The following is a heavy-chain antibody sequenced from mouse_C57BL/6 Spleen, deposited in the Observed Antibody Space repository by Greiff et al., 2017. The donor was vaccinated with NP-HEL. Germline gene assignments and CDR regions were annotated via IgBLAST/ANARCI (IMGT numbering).Heavy chain of an antibody. CDR2: IYPGSGST. V-gene: IGHV1-55*01. CDR3: ARDYGSRGGYYFDY. J-gene: IGHJ2*01. D-gene: IGHD1-1*01. CDR1: GYTFTSYW. Sequence: QVQLQQPGAELVKPGASVKMSCKASGYTFTSYWITWVKQRPGQGLEWIGDIYPGSGSTNYNEKFKSKATLTVDTSSSTAYMQLSSLTSEDSAVYYCARDYGSRGGYYFDYWGQGTTLTVSS.